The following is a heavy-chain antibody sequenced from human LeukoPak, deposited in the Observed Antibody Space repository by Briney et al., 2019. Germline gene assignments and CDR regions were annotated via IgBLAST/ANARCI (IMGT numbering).Heavy chain of an antibody. V-gene: IGHV3-23*01. CDR3: AKDLRRGYSYGYY. CDR2: ISGSGGST. Sequence: TWGSLRLSCAASGFTFSSYAMSWVRQAPGKGLEWVSAISGSGGSTYYADSVKGRFTISRDNSKNTLYLQMNSLRAEDTAVYYCAKDLRRGYSYGYYWGQGTLVTVFS. J-gene: IGHJ4*02. CDR1: GFTFSSYA. D-gene: IGHD5-18*01.